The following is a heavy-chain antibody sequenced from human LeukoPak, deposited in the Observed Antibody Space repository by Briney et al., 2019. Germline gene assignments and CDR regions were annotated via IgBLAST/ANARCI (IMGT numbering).Heavy chain of an antibody. V-gene: IGHV1-69*13. CDR2: IIPIFGTA. J-gene: IGHJ5*02. Sequence: GASVKVSCKASGYTFTGYYMHWVRQAPGQGLEWMGGIIPIFGTANYAQKFQGRVTITADESTSTAYMELSSLRSEDTAVYYCARQFDPWGQGTLVTVSS. CDR3: ARQFDP. CDR1: GYTFTGYY.